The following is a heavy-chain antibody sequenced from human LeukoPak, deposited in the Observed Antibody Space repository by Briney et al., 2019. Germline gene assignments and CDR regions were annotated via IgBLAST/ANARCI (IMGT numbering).Heavy chain of an antibody. J-gene: IGHJ4*02. V-gene: IGHV3-23*01. Sequence: GGSLSLSCAAAGITLSNHAMSWLRQTPGKGLQWVSVISGSGRTTEYADSVKGRFTISRDNYKNTLSLQMNSLRVEDTAPYSCAKYVVVKRYIDYWGQGTLVTVSS. D-gene: IGHD2-15*01. CDR1: GITLSNHA. CDR3: AKYVVVKRYIDY. CDR2: ISGSGRTT.